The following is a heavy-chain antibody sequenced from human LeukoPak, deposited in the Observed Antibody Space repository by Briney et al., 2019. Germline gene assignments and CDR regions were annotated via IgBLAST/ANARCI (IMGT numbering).Heavy chain of an antibody. CDR2: IIPILGIA. CDR1: GGTFSSYT. D-gene: IGHD2-2*02. Sequence: SVKVSCKASGGTFSSYTLRWVRQAPGQGLEWMGRIIPILGIANYAQKFQGRVTITADKSTSTAYMELSSLRSEDTAVYYCARVRSPQYCSSTSCYTLDNWFDPWGQGTLVTVSS. CDR3: ARVRSPQYCSSTSCYTLDNWFDP. J-gene: IGHJ5*02. V-gene: IGHV1-69*02.